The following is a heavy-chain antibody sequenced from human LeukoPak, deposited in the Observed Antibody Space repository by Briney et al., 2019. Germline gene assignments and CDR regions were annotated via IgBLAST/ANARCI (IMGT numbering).Heavy chain of an antibody. D-gene: IGHD3-9*01. CDR1: GFSFSSYA. J-gene: IGHJ4*02. V-gene: IGHV3-23*01. CDR2: ISGSGGST. Sequence: PGGSLRLSCAASGFSFSSYAMSWVRQAPGMRLEWVSAISGSGGSTYYADSVKGRFTISRDNSKNTLYLQMDSLRAEDTAVYYCAKVILTGPLPFDYWGQGTLVTVSS. CDR3: AKVILTGPLPFDY.